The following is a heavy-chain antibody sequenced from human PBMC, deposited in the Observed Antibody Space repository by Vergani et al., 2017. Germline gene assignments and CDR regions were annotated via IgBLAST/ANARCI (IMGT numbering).Heavy chain of an antibody. V-gene: IGHV4-39*07. CDR3: ARVAVTTYEVDY. D-gene: IGHD4-17*01. Sequence: QLQLQESGPGLVKPSETLSLTCPVSGGSISSSSYYWGWIRQPPGKGLAWIGGIYYSGRTYYTPSLKSRVTISVDTAKNQFSLKLSSVTAADTAVYYCARVAVTTYEVDYWGQGTLVTVSS. J-gene: IGHJ4*02. CDR1: GGSISSSSYY. CDR2: IYYSGRT.